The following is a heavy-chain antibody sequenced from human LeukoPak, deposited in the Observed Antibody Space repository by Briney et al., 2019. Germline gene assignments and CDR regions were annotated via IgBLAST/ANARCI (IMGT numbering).Heavy chain of an antibody. J-gene: IGHJ4*02. Sequence: SETLSLTCTVSGGSIRSSSNYWAWIRQPPGKGLEWIGSIYYSGSTYYYPSLKSRVTISVDTSKNQFSLKLSSVTAADTAVYYCAIGCSGGSCYSDFDYWGQGTLVTVSS. CDR2: IYYSGST. D-gene: IGHD2-15*01. V-gene: IGHV4-39*01. CDR1: GGSIRSSSNY. CDR3: AIGCSGGSCYSDFDY.